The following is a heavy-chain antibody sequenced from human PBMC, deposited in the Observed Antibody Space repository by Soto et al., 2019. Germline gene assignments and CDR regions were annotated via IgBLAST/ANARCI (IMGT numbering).Heavy chain of an antibody. CDR1: GGSMNNYY. Sequence: ASETLSLTXTVSGGSMNNYYWSWIRQAPGKGLQYIGYISYMGTTNYNPSLKSRVTISVDTSKNQFSLKLTSVTAADTAIYYCAVFRSSWFGDGRLDSWGPGTLVTVSS. CDR3: AVFRSSWFGDGRLDS. V-gene: IGHV4-59*01. D-gene: IGHD6-13*01. CDR2: ISYMGTT. J-gene: IGHJ4*02.